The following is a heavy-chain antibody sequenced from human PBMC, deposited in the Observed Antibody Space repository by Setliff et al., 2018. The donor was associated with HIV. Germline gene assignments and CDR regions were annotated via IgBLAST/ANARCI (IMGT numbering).Heavy chain of an antibody. Sequence: GGSLRLSCAASGFTFSSYEMNWVRQAPGKGLEWVSYISSSGSTIYYADSVKGRFTISRDNAKNSLYLQMNSLRAEDTAVYYCARDLDFYGPDAFDIWGQGTMVTVSS. D-gene: IGHD3-3*01. CDR3: ARDLDFYGPDAFDI. CDR2: ISSSGSTI. CDR1: GFTFSSYE. J-gene: IGHJ3*02. V-gene: IGHV3-48*03.